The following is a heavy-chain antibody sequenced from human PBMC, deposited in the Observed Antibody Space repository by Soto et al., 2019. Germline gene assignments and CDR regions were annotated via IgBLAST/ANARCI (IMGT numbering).Heavy chain of an antibody. Sequence: QVQLVQSGVEVKKPGASVKVSCKASGYTFTNYAISWVRQAPGRGLEWMGWVNTYNGNPNYAQIFPGRVTMTTDTSKGTAYMELRSLKSDDSAVYYCARDSQYSTGWQRFDSWGQGTLVTVSS. J-gene: IGHJ4*02. CDR3: ARDSQYSTGWQRFDS. CDR1: GYTFTNYA. D-gene: IGHD6-25*01. V-gene: IGHV1-18*01. CDR2: VNTYNGNP.